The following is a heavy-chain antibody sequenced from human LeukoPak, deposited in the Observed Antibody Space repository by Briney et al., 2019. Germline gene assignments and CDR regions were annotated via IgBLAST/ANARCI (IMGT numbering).Heavy chain of an antibody. Sequence: GASVKVSCKASGYTFTSYGISWVRQAPGQGLEWMGWISAYNGNTNYAQKLQGRVTMTTDTSTSTAYMEPRSLRSDDTAVYYCARDRDQLLLSWFDPWGQGTLVTVSS. V-gene: IGHV1-18*01. D-gene: IGHD2-2*01. CDR1: GYTFTSYG. CDR3: ARDRDQLLLSWFDP. J-gene: IGHJ5*02. CDR2: ISAYNGNT.